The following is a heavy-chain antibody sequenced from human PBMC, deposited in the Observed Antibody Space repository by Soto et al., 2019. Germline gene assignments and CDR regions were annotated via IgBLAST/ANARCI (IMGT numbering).Heavy chain of an antibody. J-gene: IGHJ4*02. CDR3: ARAMYSSSSDFDY. CDR2: ISYDGSNK. CDR1: GFTFSSYA. D-gene: IGHD6-6*01. Sequence: LRLSCAASGFTFSSYAMHWVRQAPGKGLEWVAVISYDGSNKYYADSVKGRFTISRDNSKNTLYLQMNSLRAEDTAVYYCARAMYSSSSDFDYWGQGTLVTSPQ. V-gene: IGHV3-30-3*01.